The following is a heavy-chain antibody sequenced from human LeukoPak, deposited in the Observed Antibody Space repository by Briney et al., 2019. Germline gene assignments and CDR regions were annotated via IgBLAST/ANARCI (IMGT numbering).Heavy chain of an antibody. D-gene: IGHD2-21*02. V-gene: IGHV1-18*04. CDR2: ISAYNGNT. Sequence: GASVKVSCKASEYTFSVYHIHWVRLAPGQGLEWMGWISAYNGNTNYAQKLQGRVTMTTDTSTSTAYMELRSLRSDDTAVYYCARDQSGGDWPNFDYWGQGTLVTVSS. J-gene: IGHJ4*02. CDR1: EYTFSVYH. CDR3: ARDQSGGDWPNFDY.